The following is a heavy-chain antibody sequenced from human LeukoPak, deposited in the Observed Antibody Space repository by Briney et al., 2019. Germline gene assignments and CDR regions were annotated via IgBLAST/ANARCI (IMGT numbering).Heavy chain of an antibody. D-gene: IGHD2-2*01. J-gene: IGHJ4*02. V-gene: IGHV4-34*01. CDR3: ASSPASSTSFLYY. CDR1: GGSFSGYY. CDR2: INHSGST. Sequence: SETLSLTCAVYGGSFSGYYWSWIRQPPGKGLEWIGEINHSGSTNYNPSLKSRVTISVDTSKNQFSLKLSSVTAADTAVYYCASSPASSTSFLYYWGQGTLVTVSS.